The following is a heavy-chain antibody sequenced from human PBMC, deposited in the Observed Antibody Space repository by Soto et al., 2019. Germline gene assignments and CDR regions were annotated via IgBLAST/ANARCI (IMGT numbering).Heavy chain of an antibody. D-gene: IGHD3-22*01. CDR3: ATVTYYYDSSGYYAFAY. CDR2: FDPEDGET. CDR1: GYTLTELS. J-gene: IGHJ4*02. Sequence: ASVKVSCKVSGYTLTELSMHWVRQAPGKGLEWMGGFDPEDGETIYAQKFQGRVTMTEDTSTDTAYMELSSLRSEDTAVYYCATVTYYYDSSGYYAFAYWGQGTLVTVSS. V-gene: IGHV1-24*01.